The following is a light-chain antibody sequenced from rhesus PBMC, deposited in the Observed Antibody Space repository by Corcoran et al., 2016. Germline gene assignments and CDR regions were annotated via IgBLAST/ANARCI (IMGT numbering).Light chain of an antibody. V-gene: IGLV2-11*01. CDR3: SSMEASDTYV. CDR2: KVY. CDR1: SSDIGRNNY. Sequence: QSAPIQSPSVSGSLGQSVTISCTGTSSDIGRNNYVSWYRQQPGTTTKLLIYKVYMRGSGVSDRFSGSKSGNTASLTISGLQPEDGADYYCSSMEASDTYVFGTGTRLTVL. J-gene: IGLJ1*01.